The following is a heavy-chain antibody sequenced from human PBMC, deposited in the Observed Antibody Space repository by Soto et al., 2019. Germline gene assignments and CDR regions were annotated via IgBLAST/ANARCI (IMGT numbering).Heavy chain of an antibody. J-gene: IGHJ4*02. CDR1: GFTVSSNY. Sequence: GSLRLSCAASGFTVSSNYMSWVRQAPGKGLEWVSNIYSGGSTHYADSVKGRFTISRDNSKDTLYLQMNSLRAEDTAVYYCARVYGSYSYYFDYWGQGTLVTVSS. V-gene: IGHV3-53*01. D-gene: IGHD1-26*01. CDR3: ARVYGSYSYYFDY. CDR2: IYSGGST.